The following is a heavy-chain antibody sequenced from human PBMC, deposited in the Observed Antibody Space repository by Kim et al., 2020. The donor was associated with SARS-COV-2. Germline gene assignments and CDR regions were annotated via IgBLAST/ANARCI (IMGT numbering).Heavy chain of an antibody. CDR3: AREALAGGAFDI. CDR2: P. J-gene: IGHJ3*02. V-gene: IGHV7-4-1*02. Sequence: PTYAQGFTGRFVFSLDTSVSTAYLQISSLKAEDTAVYFCAREALAGGAFDIWGQGTMVTVSS. D-gene: IGHD6-13*01.